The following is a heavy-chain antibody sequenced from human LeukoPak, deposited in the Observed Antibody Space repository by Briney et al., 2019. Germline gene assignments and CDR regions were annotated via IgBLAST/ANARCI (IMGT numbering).Heavy chain of an antibody. Sequence: SVKVSCKASGGTFSSYAISWVRQAPGQGLEWMGGIIPIFGTANYAQKFQGRVTITADKSTSTAYMELSSLRAEDTAVYYCAKAGYCSGGSCYSIDYWGQGTLVTVSS. D-gene: IGHD2-15*01. V-gene: IGHV1-69*06. CDR3: AKAGYCSGGSCYSIDY. CDR2: IIPIFGTA. CDR1: GGTFSSYA. J-gene: IGHJ4*02.